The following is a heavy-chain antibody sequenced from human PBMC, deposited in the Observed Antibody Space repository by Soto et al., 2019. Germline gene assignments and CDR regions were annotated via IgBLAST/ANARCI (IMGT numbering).Heavy chain of an antibody. D-gene: IGHD3-10*01. J-gene: IGHJ4*02. V-gene: IGHV4-39*01. CDR1: GGSISSSSYY. CDR2: ISYSGTT. Sequence: QLQLQESGPGLVKPSETLSLTCTVSGGSISSSSYYWGWIRQPPGKGLEWIGSISYSGTTYYNPSLQSRVIISVDTSKNQFSLKLSSVTAADTAVYYCARHNAGANSGNYYNPLDYWGQGTLVTVSS. CDR3: ARHNAGANSGNYYNPLDY.